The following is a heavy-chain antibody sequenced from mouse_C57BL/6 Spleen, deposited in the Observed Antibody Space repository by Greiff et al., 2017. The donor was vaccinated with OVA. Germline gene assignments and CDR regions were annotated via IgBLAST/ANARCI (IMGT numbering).Heavy chain of an antibody. J-gene: IGHJ4*01. CDR2: INPSTGGT. CDR1: GYSFTGYY. D-gene: IGHD4-1*01. Sequence: VQLQQSGPELVKPGASVKISCKASGYSFTGYYMNWVKQSPEKSLEWIGEINPSTGGTTYNQKFKAKATLTVDKSSSTAYMQLKSLTSEDSAVYYCAWGYYAMDYWGQGTSVTVSS. CDR3: AWGYYAMDY. V-gene: IGHV1-42*01.